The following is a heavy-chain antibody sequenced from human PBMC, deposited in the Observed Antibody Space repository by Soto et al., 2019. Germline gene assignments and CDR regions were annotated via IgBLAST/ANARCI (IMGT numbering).Heavy chain of an antibody. CDR2: ISGSGGST. V-gene: IGHV3-23*01. CDR3: GIEGALRVFDWSALDD. D-gene: IGHD3-9*01. J-gene: IGHJ4*02. Sequence: GGSLRLSCAASGFTFSSYAMSWVRQAPGKGLEWVSAISGSGGSTYYADSVKGRFTISRDNSKNTLYLQMDSLRAEDTAVYYCGIEGALRVFDWSALDDSGERTLVRVSS. CDR1: GFTFSSYA.